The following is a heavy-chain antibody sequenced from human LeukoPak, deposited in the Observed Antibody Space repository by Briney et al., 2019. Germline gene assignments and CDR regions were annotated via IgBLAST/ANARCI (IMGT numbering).Heavy chain of an antibody. D-gene: IGHD1-1*01. Sequence: GGSLRLSCAASGFTFGTYWMNWVRRAPGKGLEWVANINQDGSEKYYVDSVKGRFTISRDNAKNSLYLQMNSLRGEDTAVYYCARTQLDLDGFDIWGQGTTVTVSS. CDR1: GFTFGTYW. CDR3: ARTQLDLDGFDI. V-gene: IGHV3-7*01. J-gene: IGHJ3*02. CDR2: INQDGSEK.